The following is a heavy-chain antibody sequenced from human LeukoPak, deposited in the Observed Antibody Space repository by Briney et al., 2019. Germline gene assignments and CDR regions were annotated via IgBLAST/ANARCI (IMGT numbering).Heavy chain of an antibody. D-gene: IGHD4-4*01. V-gene: IGHV4-59*06. CDR1: GGSISSYY. Sequence: SETLSLTCTVSGGSISSYYWSWIRQHPGKGLEWIGYIYYSGSTYYNPSLKSRVTISVDTSKNQFSLKLSSVTAADTAVYYCARQMTTVSMDVWGQGTTVTVSS. J-gene: IGHJ6*02. CDR3: ARQMTTVSMDV. CDR2: IYYSGST.